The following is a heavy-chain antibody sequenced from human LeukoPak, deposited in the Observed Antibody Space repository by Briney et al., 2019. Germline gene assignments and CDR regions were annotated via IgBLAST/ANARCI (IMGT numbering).Heavy chain of an antibody. J-gene: IGHJ4*02. Sequence: GGSLRLSCTASGFTFSNYAMTWVRQAPGKGLEWISSMSSGSRYIYYADSVRGRFTISGDNAKNSLYLLMNNLRAEDTAIYYCARDRPTGASRVFVVQWGQGTPVTVS. CDR1: GFTFSNYA. V-gene: IGHV3-21*06. CDR3: ARDRPTGASRVFVVQ. D-gene: IGHD3-3*01. CDR2: MSSGSRYI.